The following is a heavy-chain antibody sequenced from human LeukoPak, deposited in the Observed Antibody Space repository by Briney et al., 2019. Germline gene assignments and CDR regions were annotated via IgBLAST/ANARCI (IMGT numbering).Heavy chain of an antibody. CDR1: GGSFSGYY. D-gene: IGHD3-3*01. CDR2: INHSGST. J-gene: IGHJ6*02. Sequence: SETLSLTCAVYGGSFSGYYWSWIRQPPGKGLEWIGEINHSGSTDYNPSLKSRVTISVDTSKNQFSLKLSSVTAADTAVYYCARDLAHYDFWSGYAYGMDVWGQGTTVTVSS. CDR3: ARDLAHYDFWSGYAYGMDV. V-gene: IGHV4-34*01.